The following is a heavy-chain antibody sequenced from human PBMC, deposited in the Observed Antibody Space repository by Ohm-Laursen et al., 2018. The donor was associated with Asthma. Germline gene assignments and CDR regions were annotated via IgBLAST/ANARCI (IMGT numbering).Heavy chain of an antibody. CDR3: AKDWGGFRSFDS. CDR2: TGGSTTST. J-gene: IGHJ4*02. CDR1: GFTFNTYA. D-gene: IGHD2-21*01. Sequence: SLRLSCAAFGFTFNTYAMAWVRQAPGKGLEWVSTTGGSTTSTFYADSVKGRFTISRDIFKSTLYLQMDSLRAEDTAVYYCAKDWGGFRSFDSWGQGTLVTVSS. V-gene: IGHV3-23*01.